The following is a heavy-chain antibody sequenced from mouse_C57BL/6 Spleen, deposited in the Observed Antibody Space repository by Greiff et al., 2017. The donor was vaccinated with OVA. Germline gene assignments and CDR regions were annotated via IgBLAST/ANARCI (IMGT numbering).Heavy chain of an antibody. V-gene: IGHV1-55*01. CDR2: IYPGSGST. Sequence: QVQLQQPGAELVKPGASVKMSCKASGYTFTSYWITWVKQRPGQGLEWIGVIYPGSGSTNYNEKFKSKATLTVDTSSSTAYMQLSSLTSEDSAVNSRTKNDDGYYHYDTKDCWGQGTSVTVSA. CDR1: GYTFTSYW. CDR3: TKNDDGYYHYDTKDC. D-gene: IGHD2-3*01. J-gene: IGHJ4*01.